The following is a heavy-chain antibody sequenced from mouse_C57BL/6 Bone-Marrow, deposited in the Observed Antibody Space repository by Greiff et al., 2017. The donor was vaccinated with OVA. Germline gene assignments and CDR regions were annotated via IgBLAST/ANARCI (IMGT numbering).Heavy chain of an antibody. CDR1: GFNIKKTY. J-gene: IGHJ2*01. D-gene: IGHD2-12*01. Sequence: VQLQQSVAELVRPGASVKLSCTASGFNIKKTYMHWVKQRPEQGLEWIGRIDPANGNTKYAPKFQGKATITADTSSNTAYLQLSSLTSEDTAIYYCARESYNYFDYWGQGTTLTVSS. V-gene: IGHV14-3*01. CDR3: ARESYNYFDY. CDR2: IDPANGNT.